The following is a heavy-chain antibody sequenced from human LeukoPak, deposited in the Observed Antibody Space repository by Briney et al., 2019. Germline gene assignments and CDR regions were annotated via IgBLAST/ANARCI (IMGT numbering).Heavy chain of an antibody. D-gene: IGHD6-13*01. CDR2: IKEDGSER. J-gene: IGHJ4*02. V-gene: IGHV3-7*01. CDR3: ATPTHSSSWYYFDY. Sequence: GGSLRLSCEGSAFIFSGHWMNWVRQTPGKGLEWVASIKEDGSERQYVDSVKGRFTISRDNSKNTLYLQMNSLRAEDTAVYYCATPTHSSSWYYFDYWGQGTLVTVSS. CDR1: AFIFSGHW.